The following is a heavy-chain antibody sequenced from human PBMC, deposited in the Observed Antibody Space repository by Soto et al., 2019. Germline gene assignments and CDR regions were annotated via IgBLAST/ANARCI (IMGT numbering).Heavy chain of an antibody. J-gene: IGHJ5*02. CDR2: IYSSEYT. V-gene: IGHV4-59*08. D-gene: IGHD5-18*01. CDR1: GGSISSYF. Sequence: SETLSLTCTVSGGSISSYFWSWIRQPPGKGLEWIGYIYSSEYTDYNPSLKSRVTISVDTSKNQFSLKLSSVTAADPAVYYCASLKLGYSTFDPWGQGTLVTVSS. CDR3: ASLKLGYSTFDP.